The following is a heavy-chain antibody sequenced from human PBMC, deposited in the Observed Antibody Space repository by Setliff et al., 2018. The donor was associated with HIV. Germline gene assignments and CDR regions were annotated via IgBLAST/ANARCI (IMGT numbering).Heavy chain of an antibody. CDR2: IRYDGSNK. Sequence: GGSLRLSCEASGFTFSTYGMHWGRQAPGKGLEWVAFIRYDGSNKYYADSVKGRFSISRDKSKNTLYLQMTRLRDEDTAVYYCAKDPQRWLATGEYYFDNWGQGTLVTVSS. CDR1: GFTFSTYG. V-gene: IGHV3-30*02. D-gene: IGHD6-19*01. CDR3: AKDPQRWLATGEYYFDN. J-gene: IGHJ4*02.